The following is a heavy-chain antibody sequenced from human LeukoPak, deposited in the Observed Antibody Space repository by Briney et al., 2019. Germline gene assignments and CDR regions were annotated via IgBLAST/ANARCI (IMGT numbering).Heavy chain of an antibody. CDR3: ARDRGFSGWYGYYYYYGMDV. Sequence: GGSLRLSCAASGFTVSSNYMSWVRQAPGKGLEWVSVIYSGGSTYYADSVKGRFTISRDNSKNTLYLQMNSLRAEDTAVYYCARDRGFSGWYGYYYYYGMDVWGQGTTVTVSS. J-gene: IGHJ6*02. CDR2: IYSGGST. D-gene: IGHD6-19*01. V-gene: IGHV3-53*01. CDR1: GFTVSSNY.